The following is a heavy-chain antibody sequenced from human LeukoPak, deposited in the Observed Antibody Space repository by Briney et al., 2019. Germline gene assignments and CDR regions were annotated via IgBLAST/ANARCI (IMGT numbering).Heavy chain of an antibody. J-gene: IGHJ5*02. D-gene: IGHD3-10*01. Sequence: GASVKVSCKASGYTFTSYGISWVRQAPGQGLEWMGWISAYNGNTNYAQKLQGRVTMTTDTSTSTAYMELRSLRSDDTAVYYCAREGKTMVRVHGVWFDPWGQGTLVTVSS. CDR1: GYTFTSYG. CDR2: ISAYNGNT. V-gene: IGHV1-18*01. CDR3: AREGKTMVRVHGVWFDP.